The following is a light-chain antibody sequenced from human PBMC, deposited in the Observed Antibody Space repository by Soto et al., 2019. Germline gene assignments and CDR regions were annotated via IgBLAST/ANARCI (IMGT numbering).Light chain of an antibody. J-gene: IGKJ5*01. Sequence: EIVLTQSPATLSLSPGERATLSCRASQSVNTYLAWYQQKPGQAPRLLIYDASIRATGIPARFSGSGSGTDFILTINSLEPEDFAVYYCQQRSRWPPITFGQGTRLEN. CDR2: DAS. CDR3: QQRSRWPPIT. CDR1: QSVNTY. V-gene: IGKV3-11*01.